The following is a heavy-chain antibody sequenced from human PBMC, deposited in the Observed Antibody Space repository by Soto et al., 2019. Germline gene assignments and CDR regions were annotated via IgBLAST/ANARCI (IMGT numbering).Heavy chain of an antibody. J-gene: IGHJ4*02. D-gene: IGHD3-3*01. CDR3: ARVRLFGVAKTRDY. V-gene: IGHV4-34*01. Sequence: SETLALTCAVYGGSFIGYYWSWIRQPPGKGLEWIGEINHSGSTNYNPSLKSRVTISVDTSKNQFSLKLSSVTAADTAVYYCARVRLFGVAKTRDYWGQGTLVTVSS. CDR2: INHSGST. CDR1: GGSFIGYY.